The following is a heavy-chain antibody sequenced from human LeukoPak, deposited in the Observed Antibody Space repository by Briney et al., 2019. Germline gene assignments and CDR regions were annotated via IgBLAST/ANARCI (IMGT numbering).Heavy chain of an antibody. V-gene: IGHV3-7*04. D-gene: IGHD2-21*01. CDR1: GFTFSSYW. Sequence: PGGSLRLSCAASGFTFSSYWMTWVRQAPGKGLEWVANIKQDGSEKYYVDSVKGRFTISRDNAKNSLYLQMNSLRAEDTAVYYCARVALQSILWWSRFGGGYFDYWGQGTLVTVSS. CDR3: ARVALQSILWWSRFGGGYFDY. CDR2: IKQDGSEK. J-gene: IGHJ4*02.